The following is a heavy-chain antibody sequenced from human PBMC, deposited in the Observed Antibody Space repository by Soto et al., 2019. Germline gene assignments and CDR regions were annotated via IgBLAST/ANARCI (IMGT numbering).Heavy chain of an antibody. CDR1: GDSVSSNSAA. CDR2: TYYRYKWYN. J-gene: IGHJ3*02. D-gene: IGHD1-1*01. CDR3: ATGTHAFDI. Sequence: PSQPLSLTCAISGDSVSSNSAAWNWISQSPSRGLEWLGRTYYRYKWYNDYAVSVKSRITINPDTSKNQFSLQLNAVTPEDTAVYYCATGTHAFDIWGQGTMVPV. V-gene: IGHV6-1*01.